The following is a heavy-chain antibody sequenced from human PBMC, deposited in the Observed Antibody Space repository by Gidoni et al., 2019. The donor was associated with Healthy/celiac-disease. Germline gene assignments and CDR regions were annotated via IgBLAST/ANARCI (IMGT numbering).Heavy chain of an antibody. V-gene: IGHV1-46*03. CDR2: INPSGGST. D-gene: IGHD5-12*01. CDR3: AREVTEMATITLDY. CDR1: GYTFTSYY. J-gene: IGHJ4*02. Sequence: QLQLVQSGAEVKKPGASVKVSCMASGYTFTSYYMHWVRQAPGQGLEWMGIINPSGGSTSYAQKLQGRVNMTRDTSTSTVYMELSSLRSEDTAVYYCAREVTEMATITLDYWGQGTLVTVSS.